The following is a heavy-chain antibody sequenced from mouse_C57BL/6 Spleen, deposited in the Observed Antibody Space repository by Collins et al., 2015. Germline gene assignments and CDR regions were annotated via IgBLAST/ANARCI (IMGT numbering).Heavy chain of an antibody. D-gene: IGHD2-14*01. Sequence: EVQLQQSGAELVKPGASVKLSCTASGFNIKDTYMHWVKQRPEQGLEWIGRIDPANGNTKYDPKFQGKATITADTSSNTAYLQLSSLTSEDTAVYYCAGGVRRVYFDYWGQGTTLTVSS. V-gene: IGHV14-3*02. J-gene: IGHJ2*01. CDR1: GFNIKDTY. CDR3: AGGVRRVYFDY. CDR2: IDPANGNT.